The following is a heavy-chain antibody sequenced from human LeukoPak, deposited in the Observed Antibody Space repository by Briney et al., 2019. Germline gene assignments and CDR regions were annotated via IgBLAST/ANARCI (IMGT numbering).Heavy chain of an antibody. V-gene: IGHV3-48*03. Sequence: PGGSLRLSCAASGFTFSSYEMNWVRQAPGKGLEWVSYISSSGSTIYYADSVKGRFTISRDNAKNSLYLQMNSLRAEDTAVYYCARTRGYSGYDCFDYWGQGTLVTVSS. J-gene: IGHJ4*02. CDR1: GFTFSSYE. D-gene: IGHD5-12*01. CDR3: ARTRGYSGYDCFDY. CDR2: ISSSGSTI.